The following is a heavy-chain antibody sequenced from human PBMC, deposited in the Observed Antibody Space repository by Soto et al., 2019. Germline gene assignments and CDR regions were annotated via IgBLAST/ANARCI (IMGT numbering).Heavy chain of an antibody. CDR1: GFTFSSYA. Sequence: GGSLRLSCAASGFTFSSYAMSWVRQAPGKGLEWVSAISGSGGSTYYADSVKGRFTISRDNSKNTLYLQMNSLRAEGTAVYYCAKDPLSIAARIPYGDYWGQGTLVTVSS. J-gene: IGHJ4*02. V-gene: IGHV3-23*01. D-gene: IGHD6-6*01. CDR2: ISGSGGST. CDR3: AKDPLSIAARIPYGDY.